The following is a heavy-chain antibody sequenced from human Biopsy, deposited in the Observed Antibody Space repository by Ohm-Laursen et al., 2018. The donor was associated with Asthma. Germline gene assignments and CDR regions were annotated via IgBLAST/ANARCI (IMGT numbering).Heavy chain of an antibody. CDR1: GFTFSSYS. D-gene: IGHD5-18*01. Sequence: LSLTCAASGFTFSSYSMNWVRQAPGKGLEWVSYISSSISTIYYADSVKGRFTISRDNAKNSLYLQMNSLRDEDTAVYYCARFKRGYSYGYAGVFDYWGQGTLVTVSS. CDR3: ARFKRGYSYGYAGVFDY. CDR2: ISSSISTI. V-gene: IGHV3-48*02. J-gene: IGHJ4*02.